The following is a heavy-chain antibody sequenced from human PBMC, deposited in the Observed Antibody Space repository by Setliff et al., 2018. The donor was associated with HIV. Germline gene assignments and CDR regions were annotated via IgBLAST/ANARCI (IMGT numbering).Heavy chain of an antibody. J-gene: IGHJ4*02. D-gene: IGHD2-15*01. Sequence: ASVNVSCKASGYTFTSYYIHWVRQAPGQGLEWMGIVIPSTGDTNYAQNFQGRVTMTRDTSTNTVYMDLSSLKSEDTAVYYCVREARGGYFDHWGQGTLVTVSS. CDR1: GYTFTSYY. CDR3: VREARGGYFDH. CDR2: VIPSTGDT. V-gene: IGHV1-46*01.